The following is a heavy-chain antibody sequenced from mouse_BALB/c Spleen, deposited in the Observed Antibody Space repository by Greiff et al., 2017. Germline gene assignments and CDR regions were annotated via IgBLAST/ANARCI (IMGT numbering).Heavy chain of an antibody. CDR2: INPGSGGT. Sequence: QVQLKQSGAELVRPGTSVKVSCKASGYAFTNYLIEWVKQRPGQGLEWIGVINPGSGGTNYNEKFKGKATLTADKSSSTAYMQLSSLTSDDSAVYFCARAYDGYYGYWGQGTTLTVSS. V-gene: IGHV1-54*01. J-gene: IGHJ2*01. CDR1: GYAFTNYL. D-gene: IGHD2-3*01. CDR3: ARAYDGYYGY.